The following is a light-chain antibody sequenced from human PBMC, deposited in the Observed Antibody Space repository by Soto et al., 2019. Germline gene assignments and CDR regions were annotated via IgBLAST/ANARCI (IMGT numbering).Light chain of an antibody. CDR1: SSDVGVYNY. J-gene: IGLJ1*01. Sequence: QSVLTQPSSVSGSPGQSVTISCTGTSSDVGVYNYVPWYQQYPGKAPKIMIYDVSKRPSGVPDRFSGSKSDNTASLTISGLQAEDEADYYCCSYAGSYTFVFGIGTKVTVL. V-gene: IGLV2-11*01. CDR2: DVS. CDR3: CSYAGSYTFV.